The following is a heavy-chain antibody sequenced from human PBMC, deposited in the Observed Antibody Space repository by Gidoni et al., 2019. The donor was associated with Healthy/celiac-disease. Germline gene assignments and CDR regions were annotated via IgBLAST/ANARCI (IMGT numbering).Heavy chain of an antibody. J-gene: IGHJ3*02. Sequence: EVQLVQSGAAVNKPGESLRISCKGSGYSFTSYWISWVRQMPGKGLEWMGRIDPSDSYTNYSPSFQGHVTISADKSISTAYLQWSSLKASDTAMYYCARSRGIAAAGTYDAFDIWGQGTMVTVSS. V-gene: IGHV5-10-1*03. CDR3: ARSRGIAAAGTYDAFDI. CDR1: GYSFTSYW. CDR2: IDPSDSYT. D-gene: IGHD6-13*01.